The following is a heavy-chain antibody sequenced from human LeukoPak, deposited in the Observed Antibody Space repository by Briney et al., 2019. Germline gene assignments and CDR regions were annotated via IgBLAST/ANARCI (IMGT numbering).Heavy chain of an antibody. D-gene: IGHD3-3*01. Sequence: GGSLRLSCAASGFTFSSYSMNWVRQAPGKGLEWVSSISSSSSHIHSADSVKGRFTISRDNSKNTVYLQMNSLTAEDTAVYYCARESSGGFDNWAQGTLVTVSS. CDR3: ARESSGGFDN. CDR2: ISSSSSHI. V-gene: IGHV3-21*01. CDR1: GFTFSSYS. J-gene: IGHJ4*02.